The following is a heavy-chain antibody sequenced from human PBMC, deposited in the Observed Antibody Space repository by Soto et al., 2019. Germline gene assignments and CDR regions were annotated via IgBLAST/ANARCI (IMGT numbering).Heavy chain of an antibody. CDR3: AREVGGNSYTDAFDI. Sequence: ASVKVSCKASAYTFTSYGFSWVRQAPGQGLEWMGWITAYNGNTKYAQKLQGRVTMTTDTSTSTAYMELRSLRSDDTAVYYCAREVGGNSYTDAFDIWGQGIMVTVSS. CDR2: ITAYNGNT. D-gene: IGHD1-26*01. V-gene: IGHV1-18*01. CDR1: AYTFTSYG. J-gene: IGHJ3*02.